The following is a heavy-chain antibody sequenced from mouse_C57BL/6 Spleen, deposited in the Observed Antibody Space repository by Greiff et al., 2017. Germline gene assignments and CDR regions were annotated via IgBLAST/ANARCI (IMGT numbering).Heavy chain of an antibody. Sequence: EVKLVESEGGLVQPGSSMKLSCTASGFTFSDYYMAWVRQVPEKGLEWVANINYDGSSTYYLDSLKSRFIISRDNAKNILYLQMSSLKSEDTATYYCARNWLWYFDVWGTGTTVTVSS. J-gene: IGHJ1*03. D-gene: IGHD4-1*01. V-gene: IGHV5-16*01. CDR3: ARNWLWYFDV. CDR2: INYDGSST. CDR1: GFTFSDYY.